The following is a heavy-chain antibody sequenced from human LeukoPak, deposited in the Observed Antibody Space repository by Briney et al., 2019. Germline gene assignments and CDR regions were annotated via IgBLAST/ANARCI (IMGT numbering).Heavy chain of an antibody. D-gene: IGHD2-2*01. CDR2: INPTGDST. Sequence: ASVKVSCKASGYTFTNYYIHWVRQAPGQGLEWMGIINPTGDSTTYAQKFQGRVTMTRDTSTNTVYMELSSLRSDVTAVYYCARHPSPQLHHFDYWGQGTLVTVSS. J-gene: IGHJ4*02. V-gene: IGHV1-46*01. CDR3: ARHPSPQLHHFDY. CDR1: GYTFTNYY.